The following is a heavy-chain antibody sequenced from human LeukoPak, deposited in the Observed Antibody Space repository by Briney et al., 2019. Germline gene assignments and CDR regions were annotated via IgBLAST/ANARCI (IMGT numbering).Heavy chain of an antibody. Sequence: PGGSLRLSCAASGFTFSSYAMSWVRQAPGKGLEWVSGISWNSGTIGYADSVKGRFTISRDNAKNSLYLQMNSLRAEDMALYYCAKEHYYYDSTGPLDYWGQGTLVTVSS. CDR2: ISWNSGTI. J-gene: IGHJ4*02. V-gene: IGHV3-9*03. CDR3: AKEHYYYDSTGPLDY. CDR1: GFTFSSYA. D-gene: IGHD3-22*01.